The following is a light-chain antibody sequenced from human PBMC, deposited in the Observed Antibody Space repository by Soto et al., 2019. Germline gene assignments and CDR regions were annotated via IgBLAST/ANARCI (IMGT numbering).Light chain of an antibody. CDR2: GAS. Sequence: EVVMTQSPATLSVSPGERATLSCRASQSVSSNLAWYQQKPGQAPRLLIYGASTRATGMPARFSGSGSGTEFTLTISSLQSEDFAVYYCQQYNDWPPLYTFGQGTKLEIK. CDR3: QQYNDWPPLYT. V-gene: IGKV3-15*01. J-gene: IGKJ2*01. CDR1: QSVSSN.